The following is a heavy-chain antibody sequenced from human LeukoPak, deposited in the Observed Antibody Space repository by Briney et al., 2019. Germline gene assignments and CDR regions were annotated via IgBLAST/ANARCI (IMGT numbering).Heavy chain of an antibody. V-gene: IGHV1-2*02. Sequence: ASVKVSCKASGYTFTDYYMHWVRQAPGQGFEWMGWINPNDGDTNYAQKFQGRVTMTRDTSISTAHMEVSRLRSDDTAVYYCARANFLYSGSSTSLFDYWGQGTLVTVSS. CDR3: ARANFLYSGSSTSLFDY. J-gene: IGHJ4*02. CDR2: INPNDGDT. CDR1: GYTFTDYY. D-gene: IGHD2-15*01.